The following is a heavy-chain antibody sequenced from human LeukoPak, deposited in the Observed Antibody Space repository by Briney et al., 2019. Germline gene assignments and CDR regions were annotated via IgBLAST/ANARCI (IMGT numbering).Heavy chain of an antibody. J-gene: IGHJ6*02. CDR1: GFTFSSHN. D-gene: IGHD6-19*01. Sequence: GSLRLSCAASGFTFSSHNMNWVRQAPMKGLEWVSSIGTDGSYIYYADSVKGRFTISRDNSKNTLYLQMNSLRAEDTAVYYCARDDVAVAGTSPYGMDVWGQGTTVTVSS. CDR2: IGTDGSYI. CDR3: ARDDVAVAGTSPYGMDV. V-gene: IGHV3-21*04.